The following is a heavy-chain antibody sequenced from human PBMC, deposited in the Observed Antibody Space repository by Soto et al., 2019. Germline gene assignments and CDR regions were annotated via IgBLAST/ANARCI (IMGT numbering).Heavy chain of an antibody. J-gene: IGHJ5*02. CDR3: ATAVDYYDSSGYYWFDP. CDR2: FDPEDGET. Sequence: ASVKVSCKVSGYTLTELSMHWVRQAPGKGREWMGGFDPEDGETIYAQKFQGRVTMTEDTSTDTAYMELSSLRSEDTAVYYCATAVDYYDSSGYYWFDPWGQGTLVTVSS. V-gene: IGHV1-24*01. CDR1: GYTLTELS. D-gene: IGHD3-22*01.